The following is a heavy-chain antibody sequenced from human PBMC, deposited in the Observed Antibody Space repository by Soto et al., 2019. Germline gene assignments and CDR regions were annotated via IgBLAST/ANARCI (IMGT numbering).Heavy chain of an antibody. CDR1: GGTFSTFG. Sequence: VKVSCKASGGTFSTFGFSWVRQAPGQGLEWMGGIIPIFVTSHYAQRFQGRVTITADGSTSTAYMELRSLRSEDTAVYYCARALEEYYYDSSGYYLAHWGRG. D-gene: IGHD3-22*01. V-gene: IGHV1-69*01. CDR3: ARALEEYYYDSSGYYLAH. J-gene: IGHJ1*01. CDR2: IIPIFVTS.